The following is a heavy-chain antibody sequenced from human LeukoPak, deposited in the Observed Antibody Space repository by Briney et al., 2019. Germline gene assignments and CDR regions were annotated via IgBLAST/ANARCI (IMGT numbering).Heavy chain of an antibody. CDR1: GFTVSSNY. Sequence: GGSLRLSCVASGFTVSSNYMTWVRQAPGQGMEWVSVIYSGGTTYYADSVKGRFTISIDNSKNTLCLQMNSLSPEDTALYYCARGGGYCSATSCLTWFDPWGQGTLVTVSS. D-gene: IGHD2-2*01. J-gene: IGHJ5*02. CDR2: IYSGGTT. V-gene: IGHV3-53*01. CDR3: ARGGGYCSATSCLTWFDP.